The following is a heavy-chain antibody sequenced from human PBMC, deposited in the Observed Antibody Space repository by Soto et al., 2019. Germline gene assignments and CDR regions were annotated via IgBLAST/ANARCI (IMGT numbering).Heavy chain of an antibody. Sequence: PSETLSLTCAVYGGSFSGYYWSWIRQPPGKGLEWIGEINHSGSTNYNPSLKSRVTISVDTSKNQFSLKLSSVTAADTAVYYCARINWNYVYYYYYMDVWGKGTTVTVSS. CDR3: ARINWNYVYYYYYMDV. J-gene: IGHJ6*03. CDR2: INHSGST. CDR1: GGSFSGYY. V-gene: IGHV4-34*01. D-gene: IGHD1-7*01.